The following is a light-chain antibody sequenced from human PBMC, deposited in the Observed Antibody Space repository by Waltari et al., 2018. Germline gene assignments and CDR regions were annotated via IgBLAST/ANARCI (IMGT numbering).Light chain of an antibody. J-gene: IGLJ2*01. Sequence: SYDLTPPPSVSVSPGQTARITFSGDALPKQYAYWYQQKPGQAPVLVIYKDSERPSGIPERFSGSSSGTTVTLTISGVQAEDEADYYCQSADSSGYVVFGGGTKLTVL. CDR1: ALPKQY. CDR2: KDS. CDR3: QSADSSGYVV. V-gene: IGLV3-25*03.